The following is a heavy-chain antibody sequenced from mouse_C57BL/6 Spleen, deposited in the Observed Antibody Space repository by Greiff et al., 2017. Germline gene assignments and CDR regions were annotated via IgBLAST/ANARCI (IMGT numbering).Heavy chain of an antibody. CDR3: ARSRYDYAWFAY. Sequence: EVQLQQSGPELVKPGASVKMSCKASGYTFTDYNMHWVKQSHGKSLEWIGYINPNNGGTSYNQKFKGKATLTVNKSSSTAYMKLRSLTSEDSAVYDCARSRYDYAWFAYWGQGTLVTVSA. J-gene: IGHJ3*01. CDR1: GYTFTDYN. V-gene: IGHV1-22*01. D-gene: IGHD2-4*01. CDR2: INPNNGGT.